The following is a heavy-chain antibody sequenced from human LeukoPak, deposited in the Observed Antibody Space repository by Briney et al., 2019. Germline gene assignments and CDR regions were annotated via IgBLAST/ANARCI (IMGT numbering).Heavy chain of an antibody. D-gene: IGHD1-26*01. CDR1: GFTFSSYA. J-gene: IGHJ4*02. V-gene: IGHV3-30-3*01. Sequence: GGSLRLSCAASGFTFSSYAMHWVRQAPGKGLEWVAVISYDGSNKYYADSVKGRFTISRDNSKNTLYLQMNSLRAEDTAVYYCARDPTPIVGATQDYWGQGTLVTVSS. CDR3: ARDPTPIVGATQDY. CDR2: ISYDGSNK.